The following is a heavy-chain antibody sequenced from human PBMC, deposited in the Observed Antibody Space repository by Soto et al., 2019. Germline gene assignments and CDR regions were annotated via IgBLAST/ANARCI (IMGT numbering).Heavy chain of an antibody. CDR3: ARFLSRDPPQLVFNNWFDP. CDR2: IYPGDSDT. D-gene: IGHD6-13*01. Sequence: GESLKISCKGSGYSFTSYWIGWVRQMPGKGLEWMGIIYPGDSDTRYSPSFQGQVTISADKSISTAYLQWSSLKASDTAMYYCARFLSRDPPQLVFNNWFDPWGQGTLVTVSS. V-gene: IGHV5-51*01. J-gene: IGHJ5*02. CDR1: GYSFTSYW.